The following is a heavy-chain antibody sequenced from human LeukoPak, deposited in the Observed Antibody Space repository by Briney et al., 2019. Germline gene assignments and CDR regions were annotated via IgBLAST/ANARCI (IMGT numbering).Heavy chain of an antibody. CDR2: IYYSGGT. CDR3: ARLSVVVITSFDY. D-gene: IGHD3-22*01. CDR1: GFTFSTNA. J-gene: IGHJ4*02. V-gene: IGHV4-39*01. Sequence: PGGSLRLSCAASGFTFSTNAMSWIRQPPGKGLEWIGSIYYSGGTYYNPSLKSRVTISVDTSKNQFSLKLSSVTAADTAVYYCARLSVVVITSFDYWGQGTLVTVSS.